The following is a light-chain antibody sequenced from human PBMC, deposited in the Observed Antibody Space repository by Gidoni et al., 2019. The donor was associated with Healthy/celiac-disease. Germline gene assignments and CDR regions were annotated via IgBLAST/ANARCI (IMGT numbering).Light chain of an antibody. J-gene: IGLJ2*01. Sequence: SYELTQPPSVSVSPGQTARITCSGDALPKQYAYWYQQKPGQAPVLVIYKDSERPSGIPERFSGSSSGTTVTLTISGVQAVDEADYYCQSANSSGTYKVFGGGTKLT. CDR1: ALPKQY. V-gene: IGLV3-25*03. CDR2: KDS. CDR3: QSANSSGTYKV.